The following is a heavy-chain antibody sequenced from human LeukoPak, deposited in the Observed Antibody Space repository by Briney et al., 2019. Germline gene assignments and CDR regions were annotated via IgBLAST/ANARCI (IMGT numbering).Heavy chain of an antibody. CDR3: ARSGVGSGWYSNYYYYYMDV. CDR2: MNPNSGNT. J-gene: IGHJ6*03. D-gene: IGHD6-19*01. Sequence: ASVKVSCKASGYTFTSYDINWVRQATGQGLEWMGWMNPNSGNTGYAQKFQGRVTITRNTSISTAYMELSSLRSEDTAVYYCARSGVGSGWYSNYYYYYMDVWGKGTTVTVSS. CDR1: GYTFTSYD. V-gene: IGHV1-8*03.